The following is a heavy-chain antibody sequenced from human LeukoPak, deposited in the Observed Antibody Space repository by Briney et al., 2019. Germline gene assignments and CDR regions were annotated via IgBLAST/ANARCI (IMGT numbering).Heavy chain of an antibody. J-gene: IGHJ6*02. Sequence: PSQTLSLTCTVSGGSISSGGYYWSWIRQHPGXXXXXXXXXYYSGSTYYNPSLKSRVTISVDTSKNQFSLKLSSVTAADTAVYYCARVRITIFGGGGMDVWGQGTTVTVSS. CDR2: XYYSGST. CDR3: ARVRITIFGGGGMDV. D-gene: IGHD3-3*01. V-gene: IGHV4-31*03. CDR1: GGSISSGGYY.